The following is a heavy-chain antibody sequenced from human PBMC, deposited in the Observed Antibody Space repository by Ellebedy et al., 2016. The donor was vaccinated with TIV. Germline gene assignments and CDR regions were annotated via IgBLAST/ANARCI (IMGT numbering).Heavy chain of an antibody. D-gene: IGHD6-13*01. Sequence: MPSETLSLTCNVSGGSISGYFWSWIRQPPGKALEWIGYIYYSGNTNYTPALKRRVTISVATSKNQFSLRLNSVTASDTAVYYCARRGLKSIETDGWGHGYHYYMDVWGRGTTVTVSS. CDR3: ARRGLKSIETDGWGHGYHYYMDV. CDR1: GGSISGYF. J-gene: IGHJ6*03. CDR2: IYYSGNT. V-gene: IGHV4-59*08.